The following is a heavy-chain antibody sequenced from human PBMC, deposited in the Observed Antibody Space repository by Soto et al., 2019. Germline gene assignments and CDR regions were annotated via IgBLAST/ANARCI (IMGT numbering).Heavy chain of an antibody. CDR1: GFTFTSSA. CDR2: IVVGSGNT. Sequence: SVKVSCKASGFTFTSSAMQWVRQARGQRLEWIGWIVVGSGNTNYAQKFQERVTITRDMSTSTAYMELSSLRSEDTAVYYCAAGDIAAAGTPFDYWGQGTLVTVSS. CDR3: AAGDIAAAGTPFDY. D-gene: IGHD6-13*01. J-gene: IGHJ4*02. V-gene: IGHV1-58*02.